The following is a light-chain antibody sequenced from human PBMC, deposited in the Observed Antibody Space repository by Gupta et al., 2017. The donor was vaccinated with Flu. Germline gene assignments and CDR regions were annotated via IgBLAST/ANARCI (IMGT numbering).Light chain of an antibody. V-gene: IGKV3-11*01. CDR3: QQRLDWPLT. Sequence: IVLTQFPANVSLSPGERATLSCRASQNIQNYLAWYQQRRGQAPRLLIHDASARATGVPGRFSASGSGTDFSLIISSLEPEDFAVYYCQQRLDWPLTFGGGTNVEI. CDR1: QNIQNY. J-gene: IGKJ4*01. CDR2: DAS.